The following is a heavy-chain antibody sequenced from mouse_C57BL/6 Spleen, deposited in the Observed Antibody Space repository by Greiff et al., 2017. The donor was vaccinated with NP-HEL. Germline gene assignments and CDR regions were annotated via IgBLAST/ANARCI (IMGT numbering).Heavy chain of an antibody. CDR3: TGGDSNYSYFDY. CDR2: IRLKSDNYAT. Sequence: EVQLQESGGGLVQPGGSMKLSCVASGFTFSNYWMNWVRQSPEKGLEWVAQIRLKSDNYATHYAESVKGRFTISRDDSKSSVYLQMNNLRAEDTGIYYCTGGDSNYSYFDYWGQGTTLTVSS. CDR1: GFTFSNYW. V-gene: IGHV6-3*01. D-gene: IGHD2-5*01. J-gene: IGHJ2*01.